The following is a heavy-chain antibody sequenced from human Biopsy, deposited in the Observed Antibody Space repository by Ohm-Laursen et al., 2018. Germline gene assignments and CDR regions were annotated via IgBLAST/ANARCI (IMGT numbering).Heavy chain of an antibody. CDR1: GFTFGDSA. Sequence: GSLRLSCTASGFTFGDSATHWVRQASGKGLEWIGRIRSKVNNYATAYAASVTGRFTISRDDSKNTAYLQMNSLKTEDTAVYYCTTYDNSGDYRDYWGQGTQVTVSS. CDR2: IRSKVNNYAT. CDR3: TTYDNSGDYRDY. J-gene: IGHJ4*02. V-gene: IGHV3-73*01. D-gene: IGHD4-23*01.